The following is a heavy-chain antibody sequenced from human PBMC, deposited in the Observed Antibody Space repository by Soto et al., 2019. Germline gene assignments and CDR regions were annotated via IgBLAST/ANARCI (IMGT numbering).Heavy chain of an antibody. Sequence: QVQLVQSGAEVKKPGASVTVSCKASGYTFSNYYMHWVRQAPGQGLEWMGVINPNDGDTDYAQIFEGRVTLTGDTSTSTFYMELSSLRSDDTAVYYCARVNSYSTDWVGFDYWGQGTQVTVSS. CDR2: INPNDGDT. CDR1: GYTFSNYY. V-gene: IGHV1-46*01. CDR3: ARVNSYSTDWVGFDY. D-gene: IGHD6-13*01. J-gene: IGHJ4*02.